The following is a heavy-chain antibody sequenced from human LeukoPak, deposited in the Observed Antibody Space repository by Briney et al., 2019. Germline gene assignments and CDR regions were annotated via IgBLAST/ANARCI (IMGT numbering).Heavy chain of an antibody. CDR2: ISYSGSTT. CDR1: GFTFTNFE. Sequence: GGSLRLSCAASGFTFTNFEMNWVRQAPGKGLEWVSYISYSGSTTSYADSVKGRFTISRDNAKDSLYLQMNSLRAEDTAVYYCARAGPPAFDPWGQGTLVTVSS. CDR3: ARAGPPAFDP. J-gene: IGHJ5*02. V-gene: IGHV3-48*03.